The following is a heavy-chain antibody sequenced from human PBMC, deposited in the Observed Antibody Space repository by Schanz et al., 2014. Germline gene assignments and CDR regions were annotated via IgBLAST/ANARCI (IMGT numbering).Heavy chain of an antibody. V-gene: IGHV3-23*04. D-gene: IGHD2-2*01. CDR3: ARESSNDIVLVPGAVFDH. CDR2: MNESHSTI. CDR1: GFSFSSYA. J-gene: IGHJ4*02. Sequence: EVQLVESGGDLVQPGGSLRLSCSASGFSFSSYAMGWVRQARGKGLEWVSAMNESHSTIYYADSVRGRFTISRDNSKNTVYLQMNSLRPGDTAVYYCARESSNDIVLVPGAVFDHWGQGILVTVSS.